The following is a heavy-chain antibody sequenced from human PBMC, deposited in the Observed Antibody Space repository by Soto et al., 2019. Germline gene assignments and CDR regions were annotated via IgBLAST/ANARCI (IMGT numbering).Heavy chain of an antibody. CDR2: MNPNSGDT. Sequence: QVQLVQSGAEVKKPGASVKVSCKASGYTFSDHDINWVRQASVQRPEWLGWMNPNSGDTGYAQNIQGRVTMTRDPSKRTAYMELSSLRSEDTAVYYCARVGGNWNDDYFDYWGQGTLVTVSS. CDR3: ARVGGNWNDDYFDY. D-gene: IGHD1-1*01. CDR1: GYTFSDHD. V-gene: IGHV1-8*01. J-gene: IGHJ4*02.